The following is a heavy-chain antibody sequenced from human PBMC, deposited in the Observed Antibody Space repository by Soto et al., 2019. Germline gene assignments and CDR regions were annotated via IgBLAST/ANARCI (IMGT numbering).Heavy chain of an antibody. V-gene: IGHV1-69*13. CDR2: IIPIFGTA. CDR1: GGTFSSYA. Sequence: GASVKVSCKASGGTFSSYAISWVRQAPGQGLEWMGGIIPIFGTANYAQKFQGRVTITADESTSTAYMELSSLRSEDTAVYYCAKEISRGMDVWGQGTTVTVSS. CDR3: AKEISRGMDV. J-gene: IGHJ6*02.